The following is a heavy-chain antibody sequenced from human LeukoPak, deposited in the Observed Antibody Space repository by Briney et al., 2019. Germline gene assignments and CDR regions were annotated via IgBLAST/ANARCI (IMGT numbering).Heavy chain of an antibody. CDR2: IYHSGRT. CDR3: ARPLSLGYCSGGSCYGRGAWFDR. Sequence: SETLSLTCAVSGGSISSGGYSWSWIRQPPGKGLEWIGYIYHSGRTYYNPSLKSRVTISIDRSKNQFSLRLRSVTAADTAVYYCARPLSLGYCSGGSCYGRGAWFDRWGQGTLVTVSS. V-gene: IGHV4-30-2*01. J-gene: IGHJ5*02. D-gene: IGHD2-15*01. CDR1: GGSISSGGYS.